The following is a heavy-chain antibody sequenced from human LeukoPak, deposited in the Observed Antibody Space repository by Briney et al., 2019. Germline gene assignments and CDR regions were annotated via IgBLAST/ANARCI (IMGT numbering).Heavy chain of an antibody. CDR2: ISSSGSTI. Sequence: GGSLRLSCAASGFTFSSYEMNWVRQAPGKGLEWVSYISSSGSTIYYADSVKGRFTISRDNAKNSLYLQMNSLRAEGTAVCYCAARYSSSWYVPYYYMDVWGKGTTVTVSS. J-gene: IGHJ6*03. V-gene: IGHV3-48*03. D-gene: IGHD6-13*01. CDR1: GFTFSSYE. CDR3: AARYSSSWYVPYYYMDV.